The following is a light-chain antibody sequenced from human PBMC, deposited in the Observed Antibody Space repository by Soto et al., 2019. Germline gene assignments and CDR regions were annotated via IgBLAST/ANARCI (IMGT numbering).Light chain of an antibody. CDR3: QQYNNWPPNT. CDR2: AAS. J-gene: IGKJ5*01. Sequence: AIRITQSPSSFSASTGDRVTITCRASQGISSYLAWYQQKPGKAPKLLIYAASTLQSGVPSRFSGSGSGTDFTLTISCLQSEDFAVYYCQQYNNWPPNTFGQGTRLEIK. CDR1: QGISSY. V-gene: IGKV1-8*01.